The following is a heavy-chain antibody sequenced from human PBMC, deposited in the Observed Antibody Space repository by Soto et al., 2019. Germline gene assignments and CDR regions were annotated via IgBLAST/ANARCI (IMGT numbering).Heavy chain of an antibody. D-gene: IGHD2-21*01. J-gene: IGHJ5*02. Sequence: TLGLTCSVSGAALNSGNYYWSWIRQVPGKGLEWIGHIYVTGAVDYNPSLRDRITISQDTSERQFSLNLRLVTAADTAVYYCARLRIATNNYKWFDPWGQGTLVTVSS. CDR1: GAALNSGNYY. CDR2: IYVTGAV. CDR3: ARLRIATNNYKWFDP. V-gene: IGHV4-31*03.